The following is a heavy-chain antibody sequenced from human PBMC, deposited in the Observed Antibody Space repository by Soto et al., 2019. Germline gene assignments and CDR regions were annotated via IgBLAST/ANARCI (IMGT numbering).Heavy chain of an antibody. J-gene: IGHJ5*01. D-gene: IGHD5-18*01. CDR3: ARGYGTARRWFDF. CDR1: GASVSSGDW. Sequence: SETLSLTCAVSGASVSSGDWLTWVRQSPGKGPECIGEIFHSGATNYNPSLKSRVDISMDKSKNQFSLRLTSVTAADTAVYYCARGYGTARRWFDFWGQGTLVTVSS. V-gene: IGHV4-4*02. CDR2: IFHSGAT.